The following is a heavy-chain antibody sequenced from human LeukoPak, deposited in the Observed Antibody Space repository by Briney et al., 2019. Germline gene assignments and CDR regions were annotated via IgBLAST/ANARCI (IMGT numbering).Heavy chain of an antibody. CDR1: GFTFNTYA. CDR2: MSFDGSSK. V-gene: IGHV3-30-3*01. D-gene: IGHD2-2*01. J-gene: IGHJ6*02. CDR3: ARDLSISLYYYYVMDV. Sequence: GGSLRLSCAASGFTFNTYAMHWVRQAPGKGLDWVAVMSFDGSSKYYVDSVKGRFTISRDNSKNTLYLQMNSLRAEDTAVYYCARDLSISLYYYYVMDVWGQGTTVTVSS.